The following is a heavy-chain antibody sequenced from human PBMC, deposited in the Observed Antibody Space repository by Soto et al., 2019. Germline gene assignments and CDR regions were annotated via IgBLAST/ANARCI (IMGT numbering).Heavy chain of an antibody. Sequence: QVQLVQSGAEVKKPGASVKVSCKASGYTFTSYGISWVLQAPGQGLECMGWISAYNGNTNYAQKVQGRVTMTTDTSTSTAYMELRSLRSDDTAVYYCARFMTYYYDSSGYYASDWGQGTLVTVYS. J-gene: IGHJ4*02. V-gene: IGHV1-18*01. D-gene: IGHD3-22*01. CDR2: ISAYNGNT. CDR3: ARFMTYYYDSSGYYASD. CDR1: GYTFTSYG.